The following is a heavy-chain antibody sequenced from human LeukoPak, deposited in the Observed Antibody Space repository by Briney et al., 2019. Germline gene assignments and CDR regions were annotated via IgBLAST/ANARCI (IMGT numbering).Heavy chain of an antibody. Sequence: SETLSLTCTVSGASISSYYWSWIRQPPGKGLEWIGDIYYSGSIKYNPSLKSRVTMSVDTSKNQFSLKLSSVTAADTAVYYCAREVPYYYDSSGSPYFDYWGQGTLVTVSS. J-gene: IGHJ4*02. CDR2: IYYSGSI. D-gene: IGHD3-22*01. CDR1: GASISSYY. CDR3: AREVPYYYDSSGSPYFDY. V-gene: IGHV4-59*01.